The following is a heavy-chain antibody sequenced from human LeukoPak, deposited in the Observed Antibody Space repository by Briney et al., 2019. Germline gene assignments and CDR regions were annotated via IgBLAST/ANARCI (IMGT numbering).Heavy chain of an antibody. J-gene: IGHJ2*01. CDR1: GFTVSSNE. CDR3: VQEFNHDQWFFDI. D-gene: IGHD3-22*01. Sequence: GGSLRPSCAASGFTVSSNEMSWVRQAPGKGLEWVAVVSTAGTIKYYADSMKGRFTVSRDNSKNTVDLQMNSLRVEDTALYFCVQEFNHDQWFFDIWGRGTLVTVSS. CDR2: VSTAGTIK. V-gene: IGHV3-30*18.